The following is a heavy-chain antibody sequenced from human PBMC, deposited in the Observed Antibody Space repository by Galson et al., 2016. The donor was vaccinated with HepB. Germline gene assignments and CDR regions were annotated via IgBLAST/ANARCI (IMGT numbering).Heavy chain of an antibody. CDR1: GFTFSSYA. CDR3: AKDAHYGSGFPTWGYFEN. V-gene: IGHV3-23*01. J-gene: IGHJ4*02. Sequence: SLRLSCAASGFTFSSYAMSWVRQAPGKGLEWVSALSGLSDSKDYADSVKGRFTVSRDNAKDPLYLQMNSLRAEDTAVYFCAKDAHYGSGFPTWGYFENWGRGTLVTVSS. D-gene: IGHD3-3*02. CDR2: LSGLSDSK.